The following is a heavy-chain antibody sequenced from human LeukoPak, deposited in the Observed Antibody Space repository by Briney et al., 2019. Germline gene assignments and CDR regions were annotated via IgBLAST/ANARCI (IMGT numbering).Heavy chain of an antibody. J-gene: IGHJ4*02. CDR1: GYSFTTNW. Sequence: GESLKISCKGSGYSFTTNWIGWVRQMPGKGLEWMGIIYPGDSDTRYSPSFQGQVTISVDKSISTAYLQWSSLKASDTAMYYCARRSYDSSVYYQYMYYFDYWGQGTLVTVSS. CDR3: ARRSYDSSVYYQYMYYFDY. D-gene: IGHD3-22*01. V-gene: IGHV5-51*01. CDR2: IYPGDSDT.